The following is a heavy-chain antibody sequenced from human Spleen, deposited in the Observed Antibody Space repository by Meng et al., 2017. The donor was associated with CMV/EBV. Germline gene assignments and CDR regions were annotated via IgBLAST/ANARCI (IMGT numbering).Heavy chain of an antibody. V-gene: IGHV1-69*10. CDR3: ARAGYCSSTSCYTGWFDP. Sequence: TFSSYAISWVRQAPGQGLEWMGGIIPILGIANYAQKFQGRVTITADKSTSTAYMELSSLRSEDTAVYYCARAGYCSSTSCYTGWFDPWGQGTLVTVSS. D-gene: IGHD2-2*02. J-gene: IGHJ5*02. CDR2: IIPILGIA. CDR1: TFSSYA.